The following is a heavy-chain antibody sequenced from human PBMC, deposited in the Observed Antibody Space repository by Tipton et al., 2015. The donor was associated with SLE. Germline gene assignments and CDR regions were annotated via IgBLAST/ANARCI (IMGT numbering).Heavy chain of an antibody. J-gene: IGHJ5*01. V-gene: IGHV4-38-2*01. Sequence: TLSLTCDVSGFSISSGYYWGWIRQPPGKGLEWIGSIFYSGSTYYNPSLKSRVTISVDTSKNQFSLNLSSVTAADTAVYYCGRQEWVTKPNGVDSWGQGTLVTVSS. CDR1: GFSISSGYY. D-gene: IGHD2-8*01. CDR2: IFYSGST. CDR3: GRQEWVTKPNGVDS.